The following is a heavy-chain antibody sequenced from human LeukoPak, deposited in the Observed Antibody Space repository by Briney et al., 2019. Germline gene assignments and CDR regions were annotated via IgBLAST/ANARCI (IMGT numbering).Heavy chain of an antibody. D-gene: IGHD3-10*01. Sequence: KTSETLSLTCTVSGGSISSGGYYWSWIRQPPGKGLEWIGSIYHSGSTYYNPSLKSRVTISVDTSKNQFSLKLSSVTAADTAVYYCARVGVVRARALLFDAFDIWGQGTMVTVSS. CDR1: GGSISSGGYY. CDR2: IYHSGST. V-gene: IGHV4-39*07. CDR3: ARVGVVRARALLFDAFDI. J-gene: IGHJ3*02.